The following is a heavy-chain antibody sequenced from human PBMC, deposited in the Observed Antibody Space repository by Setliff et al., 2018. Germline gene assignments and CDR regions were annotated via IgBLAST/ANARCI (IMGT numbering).Heavy chain of an antibody. Sequence: SVKVSCKASGYTFTSYGFSWVRQAPGQGLEWMGGIIPILGIANYAQKFQGRVTITADESTSTAYMELSSLRSEDTAVYYCARDGVYSSSRGLFDYWGQGTLVTVSS. CDR1: GYTFTSYG. CDR2: IIPILGIA. D-gene: IGHD6-13*01. J-gene: IGHJ4*02. V-gene: IGHV1-69*10. CDR3: ARDGVYSSSRGLFDY.